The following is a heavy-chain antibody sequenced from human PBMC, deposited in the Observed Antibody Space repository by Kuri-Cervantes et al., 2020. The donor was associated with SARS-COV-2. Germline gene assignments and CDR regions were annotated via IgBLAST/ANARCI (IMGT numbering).Heavy chain of an antibody. Sequence: GESLKISCAASGFTFKTYAMSWVRQAPGKGLEWVTRINSDGSSTSYADSVKGRFTISRDNAENTLYLQMKSLRAEDTAVYYCARGPLYSSSWYNWFDPWGQGTLVTVSS. V-gene: IGHV3-74*01. J-gene: IGHJ5*02. CDR2: INSDGSST. CDR1: GFTFKTYA. CDR3: ARGPLYSSSWYNWFDP. D-gene: IGHD6-13*01.